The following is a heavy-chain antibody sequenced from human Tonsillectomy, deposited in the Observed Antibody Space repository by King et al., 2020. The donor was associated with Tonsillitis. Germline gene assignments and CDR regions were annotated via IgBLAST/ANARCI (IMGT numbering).Heavy chain of an antibody. CDR2: INPNSGGT. D-gene: IGHD2-15*01. CDR1: GYTFTGYY. CDR3: YLTTLATPFAMDG. V-gene: IGHV1-2*02. Sequence: VQLVESGAEVKKPGASVKVSCKASGYTFTGYYMNWVRQAPGQGLEWMGWINPNSGGTNYAQKFQGRVTMTRDTSISTVYMELRRLRSDDTAVYYCYLTTLATPFAMDGWGQGTPVTVSS. J-gene: IGHJ6*02.